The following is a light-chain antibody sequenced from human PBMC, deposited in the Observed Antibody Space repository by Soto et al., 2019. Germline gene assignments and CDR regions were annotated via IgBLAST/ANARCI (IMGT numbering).Light chain of an antibody. CDR1: QSVSNNY. V-gene: IGKV3-20*01. J-gene: IGKJ1*01. CDR3: QQYGSSPRT. CDR2: GAS. Sequence: EIVLTQSPGTLSLSPGERATHSCRASQSVSNNYLAWYQQNPGQAPRLLIYGASSRATGIPDRFSGSGSGTDFTLTISRLEPEDFAVYYCQQYGSSPRTFGQGIKVEIK.